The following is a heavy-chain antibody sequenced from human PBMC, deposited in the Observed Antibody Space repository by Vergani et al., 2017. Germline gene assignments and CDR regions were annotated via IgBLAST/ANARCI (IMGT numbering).Heavy chain of an antibody. CDR2: IYPGDSDT. J-gene: IGHJ3*02. V-gene: IGHV5-51*01. CDR3: ARQWGGYCSSTSCYGGAFDI. Sequence: EVQLVQSGAEVKKPGESLKISCKGSGYSFTSYWIGWVRQMPGKGLEWMGIIYPGDSDTRYSPSFQGQVTISADKSISTAYLQWGSLKASDTAMYYCARQWGGYCSSTSCYGGAFDIWGQGTMVTVSS. CDR1: GYSFTSYW. D-gene: IGHD2-2*01.